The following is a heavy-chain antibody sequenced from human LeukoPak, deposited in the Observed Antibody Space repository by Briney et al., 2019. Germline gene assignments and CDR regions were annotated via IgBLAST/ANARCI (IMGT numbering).Heavy chain of an antibody. CDR2: IYYSGST. CDR3: ASAGIAAQLDY. V-gene: IGHV4-59*01. D-gene: IGHD6-13*01. Sequence: SETLSLTCTVSGGSISSYYWSWIRQPPGKGLEWIGYIYYSGSTNYNPSLKSRVTISVGTSKNQFSLKLSSVTAADTAVYYCASAGIAAQLDYWGQGTLVTVSS. J-gene: IGHJ4*02. CDR1: GGSISSYY.